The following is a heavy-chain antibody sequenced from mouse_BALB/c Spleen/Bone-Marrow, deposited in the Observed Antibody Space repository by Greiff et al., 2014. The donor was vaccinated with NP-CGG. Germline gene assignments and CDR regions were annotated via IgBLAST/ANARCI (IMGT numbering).Heavy chain of an antibody. J-gene: IGHJ2*01. V-gene: IGHV1-80*01. CDR1: GYAFSSYW. Sequence: VKLQESGAELVRPGSSVKISCKASGYAFSSYWMNWVKQRPGQGLEWIGQIYPGDGDTNYNGNFKDKATLTTDKSSTTAYMQLSSLTSEDSAVYFCARGGRLTRYYFDYWGQGTTLTVSS. D-gene: IGHD1-3*01. CDR2: IYPGDGDT. CDR3: ARGGRLTRYYFDY.